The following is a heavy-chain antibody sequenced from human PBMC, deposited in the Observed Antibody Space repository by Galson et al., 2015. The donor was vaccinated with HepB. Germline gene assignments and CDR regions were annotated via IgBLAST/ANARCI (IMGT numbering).Heavy chain of an antibody. CDR1: GFTFTNYG. CDR3: AKSRGNWGSDY. J-gene: IGHJ4*02. Sequence: SLRLSCAASGFTFTNYGMHWVRQAPGRGLEWVTLISFDGSNKYYADSVKGRFTISRDNSKNTLYLQMNSLRAEDTAVYYCAKSRGNWGSDYWGQGTLVTVSS. V-gene: IGHV3-30*18. CDR2: ISFDGSNK. D-gene: IGHD7-27*01.